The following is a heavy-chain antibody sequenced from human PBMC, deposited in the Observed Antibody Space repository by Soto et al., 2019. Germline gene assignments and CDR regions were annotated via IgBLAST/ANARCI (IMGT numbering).Heavy chain of an antibody. CDR1: GFTFSSYA. J-gene: IGHJ4*02. CDR2: ISGSGGST. Sequence: EVQLLESGGGLVQPGGSLRLSCAASGFTFSSYAMSWVRQDPGKGLEWVSAISGSGGSTYYADSVKGRFTISRDNSKNTLYLQMNSLRAEDTAVYYCAKDGTLVGATGWYYWGQGTLVTVSS. CDR3: AKDGTLVGATGWYY. D-gene: IGHD1-26*01. V-gene: IGHV3-23*01.